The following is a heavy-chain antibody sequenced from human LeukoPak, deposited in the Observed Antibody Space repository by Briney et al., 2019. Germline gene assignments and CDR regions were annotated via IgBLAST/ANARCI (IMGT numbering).Heavy chain of an antibody. J-gene: IGHJ6*03. V-gene: IGHV3-21*01. D-gene: IGHD6-13*01. CDR2: ISSSSSYI. Sequence: AESLTLSCAASGFTFSSYSMNWVRQAPGKGLEWVSSISSSSSYIYYADSVKGRFTISRDNAKNSLYLQMNSLRAEDTAVYYCARDDAAAGTYYYYYYMDVWGKGTTVTISS. CDR3: ARDDAAAGTYYYYYYMDV. CDR1: GFTFSSYS.